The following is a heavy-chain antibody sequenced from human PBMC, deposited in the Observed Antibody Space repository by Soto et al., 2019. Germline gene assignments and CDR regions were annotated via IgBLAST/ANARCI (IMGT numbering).Heavy chain of an antibody. V-gene: IGHV4-30-2*01. CDR3: ARANSVIGEAKLGAPFDY. CDR2: IYHSGST. D-gene: IGHD3-10*01. CDR1: GGSISSGGYS. Sequence: QLQLQESGSGLVKPSQTLSLTCAVSGGSISSGGYSWSWIRQPPGKGLEWIGYIYHSGSTYYNPSLKSRVTISVDRSKNQFSLKLSSVTAADTAVYYCARANSVIGEAKLGAPFDYWGQGTLVTVSS. J-gene: IGHJ4*02.